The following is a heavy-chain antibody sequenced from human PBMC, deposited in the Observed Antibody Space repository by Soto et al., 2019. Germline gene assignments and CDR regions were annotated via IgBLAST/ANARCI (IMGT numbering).Heavy chain of an antibody. CDR2: IYSSGST. J-gene: IGHJ3*02. CDR1: GGSIRRHY. V-gene: IGHV4-59*11. Sequence: SETLSLTCTVSGGSIRRHYWDWIRQPPGKGLEWIGYIYSSGSTDFNPSLKSRVTISVDRSKNHFFLNLTSVTAADTAVYYCATYRKFFQIWGQGTKVTVSS. CDR3: ATYRKFFQI.